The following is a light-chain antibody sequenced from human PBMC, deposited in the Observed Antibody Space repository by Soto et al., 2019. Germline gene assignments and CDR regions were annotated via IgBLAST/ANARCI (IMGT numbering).Light chain of an antibody. CDR1: QSVNRDS. Sequence: EIVLTQSPGTLSLPPGERATFSCRASQSVNRDSLAWYQHKSGQAPRLLIYDASRRATGIPDRFSGSGSGTDFTLTISRLEPEDSAVYFCQQYGGSLYTFGQGTKLEIE. J-gene: IGKJ2*01. CDR2: DAS. V-gene: IGKV3-20*01. CDR3: QQYGGSLYT.